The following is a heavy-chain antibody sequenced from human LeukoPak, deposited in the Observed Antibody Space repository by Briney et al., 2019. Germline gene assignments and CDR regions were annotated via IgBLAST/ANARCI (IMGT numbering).Heavy chain of an antibody. CDR3: ARESPTEYSSGWTYYYYGMDV. CDR2: VYSDGTT. J-gene: IGHJ6*02. D-gene: IGHD6-19*01. CDR1: GFTVTSSY. V-gene: IGHV3-66*01. Sequence: GGSLRLSCAASGFTVTSSYMNWVRQAPGKGLEWVSIVYSDGTTYYADSVKGRFTISRDNSKNTLYLQMNRLRAEDTAVYYCARESPTEYSSGWTYYYYGMDVWGQGTTVTVSS.